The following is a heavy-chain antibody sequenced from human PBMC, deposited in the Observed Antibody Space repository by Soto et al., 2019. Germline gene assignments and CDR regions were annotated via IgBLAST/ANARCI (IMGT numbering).Heavy chain of an antibody. CDR2: IDGGPT. V-gene: IGHV3-15*02. Sequence: EVPLVESGGALVEPGGSLRLSCAASGFTFNNARMSWVRQAPGKALDWVGRIDGGPTDFAAPVEGRFTFSRDASRNTLFLQMNSMKTEDTGVYSCTRNAAAKVGTLRYWGPGTLVTGSS. D-gene: IGHD1-26*01. CDR1: GFTFNNAR. CDR3: TRNAAAKVGTLRY. J-gene: IGHJ4*02.